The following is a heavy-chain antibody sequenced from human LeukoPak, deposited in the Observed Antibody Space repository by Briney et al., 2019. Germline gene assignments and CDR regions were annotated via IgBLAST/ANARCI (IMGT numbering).Heavy chain of an antibody. CDR1: GGSISSGDYY. V-gene: IGHV4-30-4*01. CDR2: IYYSGST. CDR3: ARYYYDSSGLDY. Sequence: PSETLSLTCTVSGGSISSGDYYWSWIRQPPGKGLEWIGYIYYSGSTNYNPSLKSRVTISVDTSKNQFSLKLSSVTAADTAVYYCARYYYDSSGLDYWGQGTLGTVSS. J-gene: IGHJ4*02. D-gene: IGHD3-22*01.